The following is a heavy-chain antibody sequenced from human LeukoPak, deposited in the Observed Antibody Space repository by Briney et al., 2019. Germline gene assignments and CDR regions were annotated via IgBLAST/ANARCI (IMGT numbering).Heavy chain of an antibody. J-gene: IGHJ4*02. D-gene: IGHD3-22*01. V-gene: IGHV3-23*01. Sequence: GSLRLSCAASGFTFSSYGMSWVRQAPGKGLEWVSAISGSGGSTYYADSVKGRFTISRDNSKNTLYLQMNSLRAEDTAVYYCAKFPKYYYDSSGYYYYFDYWGQGTLVTVSS. CDR1: GFTFSSYG. CDR2: ISGSGGST. CDR3: AKFPKYYYDSSGYYYYFDY.